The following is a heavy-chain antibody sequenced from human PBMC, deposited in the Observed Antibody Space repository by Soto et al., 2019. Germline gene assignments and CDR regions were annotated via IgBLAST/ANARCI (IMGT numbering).Heavy chain of an antibody. Sequence: EVQLVESGGGLVQPGGSLRLSCAASGFTFSSYSMNWVRQAPGKGLEWVSYISSSSSTIYYADSVKGRFTISRDNAKNSLYLQMNSLRDEDTAVYYCARGEWLSDYYYGMDVWGPGTTVTVSS. CDR1: GFTFSSYS. D-gene: IGHD3-3*01. J-gene: IGHJ6*02. V-gene: IGHV3-48*02. CDR2: ISSSSSTI. CDR3: ARGEWLSDYYYGMDV.